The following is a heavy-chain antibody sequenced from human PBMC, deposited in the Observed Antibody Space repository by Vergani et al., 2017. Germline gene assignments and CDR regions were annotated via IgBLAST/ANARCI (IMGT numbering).Heavy chain of an antibody. CDR2: ISGSGGST. J-gene: IGHJ4*02. CDR1: GFTFSSYA. V-gene: IGHV3-23*01. CDR3: ARGPNYYDSSGYFGAYYFDY. Sequence: EVQLLESGGGLVQPGGSLRLSCAASGFTFSSYAMSWVRQAPGKGLEWVSAISGSGGSTGYADSVKGRFTISRDNAKNSLYLQMNSLRAEDTALYHCARGPNYYDSSGYFGAYYFDYWGQGTLVTVSS. D-gene: IGHD3-22*01.